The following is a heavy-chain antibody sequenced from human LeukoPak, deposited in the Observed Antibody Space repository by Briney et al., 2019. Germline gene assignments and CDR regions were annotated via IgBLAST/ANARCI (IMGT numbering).Heavy chain of an antibody. J-gene: IGHJ5*02. Sequence: SETLSLTCTVSGGSISSYYWSWIRQPPGKGLEWIGYIYYSGSTNYNPSLKSRVTISVDTSKNQFSLKLSSVTAADTAVYYCARVGPYGSGSYYNHRWFDPWGQGTLVTVSS. D-gene: IGHD3-10*01. CDR3: ARVGPYGSGSYYNHRWFDP. CDR1: GGSISSYY. V-gene: IGHV4-59*01. CDR2: IYYSGST.